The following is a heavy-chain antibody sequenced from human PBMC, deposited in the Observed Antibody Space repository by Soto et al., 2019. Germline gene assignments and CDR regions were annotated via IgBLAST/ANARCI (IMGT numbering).Heavy chain of an antibody. CDR2: LSSDGQHE. J-gene: IGHJ2*01. D-gene: IGHD2-15*01. V-gene: IGHV3-30*04. Sequence: QVQMMESGGGVVQPGRSLKLPFAASGLTFGGLPMHWVAKAPGKRPEWVAVLSSDGQHEYYADSVRGRFTISRDGSKETLFLQMNSLRLDDTAVYFCARSSGGGSFGGYFDLWGRGTQVSVSS. CDR1: GLTFGGLP. CDR3: ARSSGGGSFGGYFDL.